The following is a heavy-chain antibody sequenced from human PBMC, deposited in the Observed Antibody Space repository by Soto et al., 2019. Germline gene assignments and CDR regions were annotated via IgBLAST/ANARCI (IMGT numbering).Heavy chain of an antibody. CDR1: GGTFSSYA. CDR3: ARDDSRGWYWDKPYYYYGMDV. CDR2: IIPIFGTA. V-gene: IGHV1-69*13. D-gene: IGHD6-19*01. Sequence: SVKVSFKASGGTFSSYAISLVRQAPGQGLEWMRGIIPIFGTANYAQKFQGRVTITADESTSTAYMELSSLRSEDTAVYYCARDDSRGWYWDKPYYYYGMDVWGQGTTVTVSS. J-gene: IGHJ6*01.